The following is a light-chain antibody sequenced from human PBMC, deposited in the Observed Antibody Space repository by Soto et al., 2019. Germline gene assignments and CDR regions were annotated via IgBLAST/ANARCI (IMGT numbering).Light chain of an antibody. Sequence: EVVMTQSPATLSVSPGERATLSCRASQNVNANLAWYQQKPGQAPRLLIHGASTRATGIPARFSGSGFGTAFILTISSLQYEDFAVYYCQQYNTWLWTFGQGTKVEGK. V-gene: IGKV3-15*01. CDR2: GAS. J-gene: IGKJ1*01. CDR1: QNVNAN. CDR3: QQYNTWLWT.